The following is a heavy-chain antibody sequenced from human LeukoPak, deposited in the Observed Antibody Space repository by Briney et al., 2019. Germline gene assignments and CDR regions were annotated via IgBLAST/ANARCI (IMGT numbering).Heavy chain of an antibody. J-gene: IGHJ4*02. CDR3: ARGSEYTSSTNYYFDY. CDR2: IKQDGSEK. Sequence: GGSLRLSCAASGFTFSSYWMSWVRQAPGKGLEWVANIKQDGSEKYYVDSVKGRFTISRDNAKNSLYLHMNSLRVEDTAVYYCARGSEYTSSTNYYFDYWGQGTLVTVSS. D-gene: IGHD6-6*01. CDR1: GFTFSSYW. V-gene: IGHV3-7*01.